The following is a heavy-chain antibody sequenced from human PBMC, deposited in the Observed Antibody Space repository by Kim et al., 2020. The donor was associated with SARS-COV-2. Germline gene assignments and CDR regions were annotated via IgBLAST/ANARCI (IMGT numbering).Heavy chain of an antibody. CDR3: ARDLDFYGSRSYSDYGLDV. D-gene: IGHD3-10*01. J-gene: IGHJ6*02. V-gene: IGHV4-59*12. CDR2: VYYSGST. CDR1: GGSISRNY. Sequence: SETLSLTCTVSGGSISRNYWNWIRQPPGTGLEWIGYVYYSGSTNYNPSLKSRVTISIDTSKNQFSLRLSSVTAADTAVYYCARDLDFYGSRSYSDYGLDVSGQGTAVTVSS.